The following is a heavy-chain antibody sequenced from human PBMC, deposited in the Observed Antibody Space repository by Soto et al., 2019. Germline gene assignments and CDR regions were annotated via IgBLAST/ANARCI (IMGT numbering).Heavy chain of an antibody. J-gene: IGHJ3*02. CDR2: INPSGGST. CDR1: GYTFTSYY. D-gene: IGHD3-10*02. V-gene: IGHV1-46*03. Sequence: ASVKVSCKASGYTFTSYYMHWVRQAPGQGLEWMGIINPSGGSTSYAQKFQGRVTMTRDTSTSTVYMELSSLRSEDTAVYYCATLMFGDGAFDIWGKGTMVTVSS. CDR3: ATLMFGDGAFDI.